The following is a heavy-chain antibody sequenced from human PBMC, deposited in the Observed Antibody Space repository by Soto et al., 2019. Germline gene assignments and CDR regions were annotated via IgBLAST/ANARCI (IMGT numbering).Heavy chain of an antibody. CDR1: GYTFTSYY. CDR3: ARDQYGSGSYLYYYYYGMDV. D-gene: IGHD3-10*01. V-gene: IGHV1-46*01. CDR2: INPSGGST. Sequence: AASVKVSCKASGYTFTSYYMHWVRQAPGQGLEWMGIINPSGGSTSYAQKFQGRVTMTRDTSTSTVYMELSSLRSEDTAVYYCARDQYGSGSYLYYYYYGMDVWGQGTTVTVSS. J-gene: IGHJ6*02.